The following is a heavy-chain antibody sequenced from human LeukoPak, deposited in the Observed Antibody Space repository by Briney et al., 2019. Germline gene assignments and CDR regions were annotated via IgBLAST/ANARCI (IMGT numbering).Heavy chain of an antibody. D-gene: IGHD1-26*01. V-gene: IGHV3-64*01. CDR2: ISSNGGNI. Sequence: GGSLRHSCASSGFTYSSYAMHWVRPARWKGLEYVSVISSNGGNIYYANSVKGRFTISRDNSKNTLYLQMGSLRPEDMAVYYCARVRVGATAKGHYFDYWGQGTLVTVSS. J-gene: IGHJ4*02. CDR1: GFTYSSYA. CDR3: ARVRVGATAKGHYFDY.